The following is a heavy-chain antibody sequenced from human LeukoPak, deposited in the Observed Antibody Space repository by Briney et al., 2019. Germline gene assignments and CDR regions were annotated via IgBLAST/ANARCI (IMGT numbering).Heavy chain of an antibody. V-gene: IGHV3-23*01. CDR2: ISVSGGST. CDR1: GFTFSSYA. J-gene: IGHJ4*02. D-gene: IGHD2-2*01. Sequence: GGSLRLSCAASGFTFSSYAMSWVRQAPGKGLEWVSAISVSGGSTYYADSVKGRFTISRDSSKNTLYLQMNSLRIEDTAVYYCAKDSGYCDTTSCRLANWGQGTLVTVSS. CDR3: AKDSGYCDTTSCRLAN.